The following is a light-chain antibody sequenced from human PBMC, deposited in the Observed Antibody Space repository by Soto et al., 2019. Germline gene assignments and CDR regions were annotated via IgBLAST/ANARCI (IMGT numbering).Light chain of an antibody. CDR3: AAWDDSLNGVV. J-gene: IGLJ2*01. Sequence: QLVLTQPPSASGTPGQRVTISCSGSNSNIGSNTVNWYQQLPGTAPKLLIYSNNQRPSGVPDRFSGSESGTSASLAISGLQSEDEADYYCAAWDDSLNGVVFGGGTKLTVL. CDR2: SNN. V-gene: IGLV1-44*01. CDR1: NSNIGSNT.